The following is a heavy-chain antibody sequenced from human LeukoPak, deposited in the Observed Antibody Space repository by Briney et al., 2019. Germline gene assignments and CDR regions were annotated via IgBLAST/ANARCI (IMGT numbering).Heavy chain of an antibody. D-gene: IGHD1-14*01. CDR1: GFTFSSYA. CDR3: ARDGHRYYFDY. CDR2: ISYDGSNK. Sequence: GGSLRLSCAASGFTFSSYAMHWVRQAPGKGLERVAVISYDGSNKYYADSVKGRFTISRDNSKNTLYLQMNSLRAEDTAVYYCARDGHRYYFDYWGQGTLVTVSS. V-gene: IGHV3-30*04. J-gene: IGHJ4*02.